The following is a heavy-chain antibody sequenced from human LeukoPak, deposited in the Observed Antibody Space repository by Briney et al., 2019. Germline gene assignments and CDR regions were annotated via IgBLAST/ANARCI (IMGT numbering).Heavy chain of an antibody. D-gene: IGHD3-22*01. CDR1: GYTFTSYY. J-gene: IGHJ4*02. Sequence: ASVKVSCKASGYTFTSYYMHWVRQAPGQGLEWTGIINPSGGSTSYAQKFQGRVTMTRDTSTSTVYMELSSLRSEDTAVYYCARDLGDSSGYYCFDYWGQGTLVTVSS. V-gene: IGHV1-46*01. CDR3: ARDLGDSSGYYCFDY. CDR2: INPSGGST.